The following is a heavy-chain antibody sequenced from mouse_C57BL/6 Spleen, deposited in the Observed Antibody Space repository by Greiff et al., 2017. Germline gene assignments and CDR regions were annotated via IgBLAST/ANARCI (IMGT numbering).Heavy chain of an antibody. J-gene: IGHJ2*01. CDR1: GFTFSDYG. CDR3: ARRANWDEWGFDY. D-gene: IGHD4-1*01. CDR2: ISSGSSTI. V-gene: IGHV5-17*01. Sequence: DVKLVESGGGLVKPGGSLKLSCAASGFTFSDYGMHWVRQAPEKGLEWVAYISSGSSTIYYADTVKGRFTISRDNAKNTLFLQMTSLRSEDTAMYYCARRANWDEWGFDYWGQGTTLTVSS.